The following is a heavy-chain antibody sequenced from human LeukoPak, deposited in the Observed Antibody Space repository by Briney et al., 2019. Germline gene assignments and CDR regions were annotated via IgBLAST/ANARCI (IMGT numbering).Heavy chain of an antibody. D-gene: IGHD3-10*01. Sequence: SETLSLTCTVSGGSISSYYWSWIRQPPGKGLEWIGNIYSSGSTNYNPSLESRVTISIDTSKNQFSLKLSSVTAADTAVYYCARDGRFGELLGYWGQGTLVTVSS. J-gene: IGHJ4*02. CDR3: ARDGRFGELLGY. CDR2: IYSSGST. V-gene: IGHV4-59*01. CDR1: GGSISSYY.